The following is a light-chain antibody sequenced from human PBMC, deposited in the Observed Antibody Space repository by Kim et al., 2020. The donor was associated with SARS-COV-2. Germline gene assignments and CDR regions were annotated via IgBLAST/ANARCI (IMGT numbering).Light chain of an antibody. V-gene: IGKV1-5*03. CDR1: QSISSW. CDR2: KAS. J-gene: IGKJ1*01. Sequence: DIQMTQSPSTLSASVRDGVTITCRASQSISSWLAWYQQKPGKAPKLLIYKASSLESGVPSRFSGSGSGTEFTLTISSLQPDDFATYYCQQYNSYPWTFGQGTKVDIK. CDR3: QQYNSYPWT.